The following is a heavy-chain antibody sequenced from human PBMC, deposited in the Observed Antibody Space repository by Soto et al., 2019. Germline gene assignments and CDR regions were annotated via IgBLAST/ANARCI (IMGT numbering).Heavy chain of an antibody. J-gene: IGHJ4*02. CDR2: VYGSDEK. V-gene: IGHV2-5*01. CDR3: VRRYDHYYCDS. D-gene: IGHD1-1*01. Sequence: QITLQESGPTLVKPTQTLTLTCTLSGFSLTTNAVAVGWIRQPPGKALEWLAIVYGSDEKFSSPSLKSRLTNTKDTSKNQVVRTLTNMDPVDTATYSCVRRYDHYYCDSWGQGTLVTVSS. CDR1: GFSLTTNAVA.